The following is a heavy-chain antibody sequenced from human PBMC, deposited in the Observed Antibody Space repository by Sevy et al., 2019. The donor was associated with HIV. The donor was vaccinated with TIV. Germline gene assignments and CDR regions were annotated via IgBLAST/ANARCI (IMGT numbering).Heavy chain of an antibody. J-gene: IGHJ6*02. V-gene: IGHV3-64*01. CDR1: GFTFSTYA. Sequence: GGSLRLSCAASGFTFSTYAMYWVRQAPGKGLEYVLAISGGGGNTYYGTSVKGRFTVSRDNAKNTLYLQMGSLRAEDMAVYFCASKYHDTSGYPRYSMDVWGQGTTVTVSS. CDR2: ISGGGGNT. D-gene: IGHD3-22*01. CDR3: ASKYHDTSGYPRYSMDV.